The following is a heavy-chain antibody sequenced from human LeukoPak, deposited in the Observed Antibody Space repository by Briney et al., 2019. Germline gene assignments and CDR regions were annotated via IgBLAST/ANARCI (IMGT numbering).Heavy chain of an antibody. CDR1: GGSFSGYY. Sequence: ETLSLTCAVYGGSFSGYYWSWVRQAPGKGLEWVSVIYSGGSTYYADSVKGRFTISRDNSKNTLYLQMNSLRAEDTAVYYCARVSGWAIWGQGTMVTVSS. J-gene: IGHJ3*02. V-gene: IGHV3-66*01. CDR2: IYSGGST. CDR3: ARVSGWAI. D-gene: IGHD3-22*01.